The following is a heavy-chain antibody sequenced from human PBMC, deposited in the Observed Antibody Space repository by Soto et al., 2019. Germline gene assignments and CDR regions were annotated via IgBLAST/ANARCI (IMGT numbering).Heavy chain of an antibody. CDR2: IYYSGTT. D-gene: IGHD6-19*01. J-gene: IGHJ4*02. CDR3: ARVAVAGTCFDS. Sequence: QVQLQESGPGLVKPSQTLSLSCTVSGGSVSSGVYYWSWIRQHPGKGLEWIGYIYYSGTTYYNPSLKSRLITSVDTSKNQFSLKLSSVTAADTAVYYCARVAVAGTCFDSWGQGALVTVSS. CDR1: GGSVSSGVYY. V-gene: IGHV4-31*03.